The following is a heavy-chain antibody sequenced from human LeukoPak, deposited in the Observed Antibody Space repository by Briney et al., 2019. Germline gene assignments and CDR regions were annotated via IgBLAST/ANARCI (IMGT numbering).Heavy chain of an antibody. CDR2: SDRDDST. CDR3: ARGIFQRYWYFDL. Sequence: GGSLGLSCAASGFTVRNNHMSWVRQAPGKGPEWVSISDRDDSTYYADSVKGRFTISRDTSKSTLFLQMNSLRAEDTAVYYCARGIFQRYWYFDLWGRGTLVIVSS. J-gene: IGHJ2*01. CDR1: GFTVRNNH. D-gene: IGHD2-21*01. V-gene: IGHV3-53*01.